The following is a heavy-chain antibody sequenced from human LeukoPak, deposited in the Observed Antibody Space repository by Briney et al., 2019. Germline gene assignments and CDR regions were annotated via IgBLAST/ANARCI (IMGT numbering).Heavy chain of an antibody. CDR3: AREVGGYSYGLARENAFDI. Sequence: PSETLSLTCAVYGGSFSGYYWSWIRQHPGKGLEWIGYIYYSGSTYYNPSLKSRVTISVDTSKNQFSLKLSSVTAADTAVYYCAREVGGYSYGLARENAFDIWGQGTMVTVSS. D-gene: IGHD5-18*01. V-gene: IGHV4-31*11. CDR1: GGSFSGYY. CDR2: IYYSGST. J-gene: IGHJ3*02.